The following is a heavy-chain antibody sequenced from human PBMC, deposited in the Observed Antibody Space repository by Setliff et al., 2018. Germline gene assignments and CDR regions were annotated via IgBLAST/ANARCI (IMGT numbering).Heavy chain of an antibody. CDR3: TRRGSTSTNWFDP. Sequence: GGSLRLSCAASGFTFSGYAMSWVRQAPGKGLEWVGFIRSKAYGGTTEYAASVKGRFTISRDDSKSIAYLQMNSLKTEDTAVYYCTRRGSTSTNWFDPWGQGTLVTVSS. J-gene: IGHJ5*02. D-gene: IGHD2-2*01. CDR1: GFTFSGYA. CDR2: IRSKAYGGTT. V-gene: IGHV3-49*04.